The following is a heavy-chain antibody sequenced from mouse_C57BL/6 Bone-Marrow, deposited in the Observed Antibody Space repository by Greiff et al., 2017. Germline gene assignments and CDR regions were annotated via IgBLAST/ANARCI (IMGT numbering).Heavy chain of an antibody. Sequence: QVQLQQPGAELAKPGASVKLSCKASGYTFTSYWMHWVKQRPGRGLEWIGYINPSSGYTKYNQKFKDKATLTADKSSSTAYMQLSSLAYEDSEVYYGASSWLSLLDYWGQGTTLTVSS. V-gene: IGHV1-7*01. D-gene: IGHD2-2*01. J-gene: IGHJ2*01. CDR1: GYTFTSYW. CDR3: ASSWLSLLDY. CDR2: INPSSGYT.